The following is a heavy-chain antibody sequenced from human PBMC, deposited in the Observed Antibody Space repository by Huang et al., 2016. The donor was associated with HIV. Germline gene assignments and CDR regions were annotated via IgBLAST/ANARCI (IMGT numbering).Heavy chain of an antibody. CDR3: AKDASSGYSSGHSGFKVYFFDF. D-gene: IGHD5-18*01. CDR2: ISWNSKMI. CDR1: GFTFDDYA. V-gene: IGHV3-9*01. Sequence: EVQLVESGGGLVQPGRSLRLSCAASGFTFDDYAFHWVRQAPGKGVEWVSGISWNSKMIDYADAVKGRFTISRDNAKNSLYLEMKSLRVEDTALYYCAKDASSGYSSGHSGFKVYFFDFWGQGTLVTVSS. J-gene: IGHJ4*02.